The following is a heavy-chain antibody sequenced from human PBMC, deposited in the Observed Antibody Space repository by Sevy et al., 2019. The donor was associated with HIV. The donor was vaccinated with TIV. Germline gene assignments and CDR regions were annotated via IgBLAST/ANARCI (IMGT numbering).Heavy chain of an antibody. CDR2: ISSSSSYI. CDR3: ARDSIVDIVATTILYYYYGMDV. Sequence: RGSLRLSCAASGFTFSSYSMNWVRQAPGKGLEWVSSISSSSSYIYYADSVKGRFTISRDNAKNSLYLQMNSLRAEDTAVYYCARDSIVDIVATTILYYYYGMDVWGQGTTVTVSS. V-gene: IGHV3-21*01. D-gene: IGHD5-12*01. J-gene: IGHJ6*02. CDR1: GFTFSSYS.